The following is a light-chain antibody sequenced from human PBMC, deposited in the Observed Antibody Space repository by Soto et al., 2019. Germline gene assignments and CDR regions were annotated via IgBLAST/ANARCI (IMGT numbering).Light chain of an antibody. J-gene: IGLJ1*01. V-gene: IGLV2-8*01. CDR3: KSYAGSNTYV. CDR2: EVV. Sequence: QSVVTQPPSASLSPGQSVTISCTGTKSDIGVYDFVSWYQHHPGKAPRLIIYEVVQRPSGVPDRFSGSKSGNTASLTVSGLQAADEADYFCKSYAGSNTYVFGSGTKVTVL. CDR1: KSDIGVYDF.